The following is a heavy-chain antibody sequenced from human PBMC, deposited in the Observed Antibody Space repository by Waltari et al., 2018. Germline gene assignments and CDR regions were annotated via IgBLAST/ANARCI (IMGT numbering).Heavy chain of an antibody. V-gene: IGHV3-74*01. D-gene: IGHD1-7*01. CDR1: GFTFSSYC. CDR2: INSDGSGT. Sequence: EVQLVESGGGLVQPGGSLRVYCPASGFTFSSYCLHWVRQVPGKGLVGVSRINSDGSGTSYADSAKGRFTISRDNAKNTLFLQMNSLRGEDTAVYYCASGNSHAFDLWGQGTMVTVSS. CDR3: ASGNSHAFDL. J-gene: IGHJ3*01.